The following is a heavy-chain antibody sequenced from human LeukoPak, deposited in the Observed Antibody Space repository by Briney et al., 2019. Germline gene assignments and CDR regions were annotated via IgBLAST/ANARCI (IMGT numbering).Heavy chain of an antibody. Sequence: SQTLSLTCAISGDSVSSNSAAWNWIRQSPSRGLEWLGRTYYRSKWYNDYAVSVKSRITINPDTSKNQFSLQLNSVTPEDTAVYYCARALGYSSGWLPPNFGYWGQGTLVTVSS. CDR3: ARALGYSSGWLPPNFGY. CDR1: GDSVSSNSAA. CDR2: TYYRSKWYN. D-gene: IGHD6-19*01. J-gene: IGHJ4*02. V-gene: IGHV6-1*01.